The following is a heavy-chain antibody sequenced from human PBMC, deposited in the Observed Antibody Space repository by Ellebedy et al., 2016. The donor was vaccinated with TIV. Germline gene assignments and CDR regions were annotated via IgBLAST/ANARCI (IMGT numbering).Heavy chain of an antibody. CDR1: ESTVSSNF. CDR3: AGSTTITTMPY. D-gene: IGHD4-11*01. J-gene: IGHJ4*02. V-gene: IGHV3-53*01. CDR2: IHSGGST. Sequence: GESLKISCAASESTVSSNFMSWVRQAPGKRLEWVSVIHSGGSTYHTDSVKGRFTTSRDNSKNTLYLHMTSLRAEDTAVYYCAGSTTITTMPYWGQGTLVTVSS.